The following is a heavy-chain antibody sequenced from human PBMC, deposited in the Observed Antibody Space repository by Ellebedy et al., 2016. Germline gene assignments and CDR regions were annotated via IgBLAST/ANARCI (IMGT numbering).Heavy chain of an antibody. D-gene: IGHD6-13*01. J-gene: IGHJ5*02. Sequence: SETLSLXXTVSGGSISSSSYYWGWIRQPPGKGLEWIGSIYYSGSTYYNPSLKSRVTISVDTSKNQFSLKLSSVTAADTVVYYCARKIAAAGTGWFDPWGQGTLVTVSS. CDR3: ARKIAAAGTGWFDP. CDR2: IYYSGST. V-gene: IGHV4-39*01. CDR1: GGSISSSSYY.